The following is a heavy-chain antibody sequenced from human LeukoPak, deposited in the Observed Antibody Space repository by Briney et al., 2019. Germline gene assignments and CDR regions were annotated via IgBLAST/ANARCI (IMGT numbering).Heavy chain of an antibody. CDR3: TGGAGWLTDY. J-gene: IGHJ4*02. CDR2: ISYDGSNK. V-gene: IGHV3-30*12. CDR1: GFDFSTYG. D-gene: IGHD6-19*01. Sequence: PGGSLRLSCAASGFDFSTYGMHWVRQAPGKGLEWVAVISYDGSNKYYADSVKGRFTISRDNSKNTLYLQMNSLRAEDTAVYYCTGGAGWLTDYWGQGTLVTVSS.